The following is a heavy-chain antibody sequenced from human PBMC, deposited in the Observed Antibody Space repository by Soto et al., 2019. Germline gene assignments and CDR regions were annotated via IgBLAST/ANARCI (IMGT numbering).Heavy chain of an antibody. D-gene: IGHD2-21*02. CDR3: ARECGGDCYSDFYYYGMDV. CDR2: MNPNSGNT. Sequence: ASVKVSCKASGYTFTSYDINWVRQATGQGLEWMGWMNPNSGNTGYAQKFQGRVTMTRNTSISTAYMELSSLRSEDTAVYYCARECGGDCYSDFYYYGMDVWGQGTTVTVSS. V-gene: IGHV1-8*01. J-gene: IGHJ6*02. CDR1: GYTFTSYD.